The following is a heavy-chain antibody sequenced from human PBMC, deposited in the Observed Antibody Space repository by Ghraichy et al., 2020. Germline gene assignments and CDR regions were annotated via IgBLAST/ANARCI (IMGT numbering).Heavy chain of an antibody. Sequence: GESLNISCAASGFTFSSYSMNWVRQAPGKGLEWVSSISSSSSYIYYADSVKGRFTISRDNAKNSLYLQMNSLRAEDTAVYYCARRGYYYGMDVWGQGTTVTVSS. CDR1: GFTFSSYS. CDR2: ISSSSSYI. V-gene: IGHV3-21*01. J-gene: IGHJ6*02. CDR3: ARRGYYYGMDV.